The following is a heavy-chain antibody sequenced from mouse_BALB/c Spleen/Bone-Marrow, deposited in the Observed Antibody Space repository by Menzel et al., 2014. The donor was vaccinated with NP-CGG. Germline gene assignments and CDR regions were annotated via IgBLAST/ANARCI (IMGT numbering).Heavy chain of an antibody. J-gene: IGHJ4*01. CDR3: ARDSFLITRALDY. CDR2: IWGDGST. V-gene: IGHV2-6-7*01. CDR1: GFSLTGYG. Sequence: VKLVESGPGLVAPSQSLSITCTVSGFSLTGYGVSWVRQPPGKGLEWLGMIWGDGSTDYNSALKSRLSISKDNFKSQVFLKMNSLQTDDTARYYCARDSFLITRALDYWGQGTSVTVSS. D-gene: IGHD2-4*01.